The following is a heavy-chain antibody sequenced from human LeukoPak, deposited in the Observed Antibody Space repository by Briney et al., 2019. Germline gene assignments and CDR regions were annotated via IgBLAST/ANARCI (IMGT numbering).Heavy chain of an antibody. V-gene: IGHV4-59*01. Sequence: PSETLSLTCAAYGGSFSGYYWSWIRQPPGKGLEWIGYIYYSGSTNYNASLKSRVTISVDTSKNQFSLKLSSVTAADTAVYYCARDRVRGNSNPYFDYWGQGTLVTVSS. CDR2: IYYSGST. D-gene: IGHD4-11*01. CDR3: ARDRVRGNSNPYFDY. CDR1: GGSFSGYY. J-gene: IGHJ4*02.